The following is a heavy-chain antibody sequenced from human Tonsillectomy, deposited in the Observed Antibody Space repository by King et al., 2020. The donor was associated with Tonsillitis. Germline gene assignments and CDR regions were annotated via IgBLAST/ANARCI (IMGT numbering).Heavy chain of an antibody. D-gene: IGHD5-18*01. Sequence: VTLQESGPTVVKPTQTLTLTCNFSGFSLTTSGVAVGWIRQPPGKALEWLALIYWDDDKRYCPSLKSRLTITKDTSKNQVVLIVTNMDPVDTGTYHCAHRVYSSGAFDIWGPGTMVTVSS. V-gene: IGHV2-5*09. J-gene: IGHJ3*02. CDR3: AHRVYSSGAFDI. CDR1: GFSLTTSGVA. CDR2: IYWDDDK.